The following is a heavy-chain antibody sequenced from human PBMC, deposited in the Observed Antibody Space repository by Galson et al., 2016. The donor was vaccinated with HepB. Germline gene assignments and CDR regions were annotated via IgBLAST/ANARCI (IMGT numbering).Heavy chain of an antibody. CDR1: GGSISSAAYY. V-gene: IGHV4-31*03. J-gene: IGHJ4*02. CDR3: ARGRSGEYNGDYFDY. D-gene: IGHD1-14*01. Sequence: LSLTCTVSGGSISSAAYYWSWIRQHPGKGLEWIGHIFYSWSAYHNPSLKSRLTISVDTSENQFSLKLSSVTAADTAVYYCARGRSGEYNGDYFDYWGQGTLVTVSS. CDR2: IFYSWSA.